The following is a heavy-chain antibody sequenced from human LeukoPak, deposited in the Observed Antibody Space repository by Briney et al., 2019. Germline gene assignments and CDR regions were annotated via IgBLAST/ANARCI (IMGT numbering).Heavy chain of an antibody. J-gene: IGHJ4*02. CDR1: GYSFTSYW. Sequence: GESLKISFKGSGYSFTSYWIGWVRPMPGKGLEWMGIIYPGESDTRYSPSFQGQVTISADKYIRTAYLQWSSLKASDTAMYYCARPTRYYYDSSGYYYFDYWGQGTLVTVSS. D-gene: IGHD3-22*01. CDR3: ARPTRYYYDSSGYYYFDY. CDR2: IYPGESDT. V-gene: IGHV5-51*01.